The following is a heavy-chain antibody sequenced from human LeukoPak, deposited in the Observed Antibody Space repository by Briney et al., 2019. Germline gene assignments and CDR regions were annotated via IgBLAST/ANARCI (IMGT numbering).Heavy chain of an antibody. CDR1: GFTFSSYS. Sequence: PGGSLRLSCAASGFTFSSYSMNWVRQAPGKGLEWVSYISSSSSTIYYADSVKGRFTISRDNAKNSLYLQMNSLRAEDTAVYYCARDMRPFTLTPIGHWGQGTLVTVSS. D-gene: IGHD1-26*01. J-gene: IGHJ1*01. V-gene: IGHV3-48*04. CDR2: ISSSSSTI. CDR3: ARDMRPFTLTPIGH.